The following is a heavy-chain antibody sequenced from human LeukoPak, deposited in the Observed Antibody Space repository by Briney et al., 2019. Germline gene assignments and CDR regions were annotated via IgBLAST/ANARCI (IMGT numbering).Heavy chain of an antibody. J-gene: IGHJ4*02. Sequence: PGGSLRLSCAASGFTFSSYAMSWVRQAPGKGLEWVGRIKSKTDGGTTDYAAPVKGRFTISRDDSKNTLYLQMNSLKTEDTAVYYCTTARVTILFDFDYWGQGTLVTVSS. D-gene: IGHD4-17*01. CDR2: IKSKTDGGTT. V-gene: IGHV3-15*01. CDR1: GFTFSSYA. CDR3: TTARVTILFDFDY.